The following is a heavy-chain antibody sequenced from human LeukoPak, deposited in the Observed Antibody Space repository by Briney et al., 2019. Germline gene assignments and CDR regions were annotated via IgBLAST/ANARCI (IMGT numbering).Heavy chain of an antibody. CDR1: GFTFSSYE. D-gene: IGHD2-15*01. CDR3: ARDCSGGSCYYYYHGMDV. V-gene: IGHV3-48*03. J-gene: IGHJ6*02. Sequence: GGSLRLSCAASGFTFSSYEMNWVRQAPGKGLEWVSYISSSGSTIYYADSVKGRFTISRDNAKNSLYLQMNSLRAEDTAVYYCARDCSGGSCYYYYHGMDVWGQGTTVTVSS. CDR2: ISSSGSTI.